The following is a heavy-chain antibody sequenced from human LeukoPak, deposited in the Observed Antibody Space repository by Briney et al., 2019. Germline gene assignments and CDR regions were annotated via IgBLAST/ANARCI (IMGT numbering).Heavy chain of an antibody. J-gene: IGHJ4*02. CDR3: ARGKSRGSHIAY. D-gene: IGHD1-26*01. Sequence: SEALSVTCTLSGYSISRGYYWDLIRPPPGKGLEGIGGIYHSGRTYYNPSLKGRGTISVGTAKDQFSLRLRSVTPADTAWYYFARGKSRGSHIAYWGEGTMATVCS. CDR2: IYHSGRT. V-gene: IGHV4-38-2*02. CDR1: GYSISRGYY.